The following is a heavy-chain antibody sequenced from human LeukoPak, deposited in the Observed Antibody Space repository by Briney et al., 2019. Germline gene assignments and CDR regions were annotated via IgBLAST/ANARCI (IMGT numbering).Heavy chain of an antibody. CDR3: ARLRAAAGGNWFDP. V-gene: IGHV4-39*01. Sequence: SETLSLTCTVSGGSISRSSYYWGGIRQPPGKGLEWIGSIYYSGSTYYNPSLKSRVTISVDTSKNQFSLKLSSVTAADTAVYYCARLRAAAGGNWFDPWGQGTLVTVSS. CDR1: GGSISRSSYY. D-gene: IGHD6-13*01. J-gene: IGHJ5*02. CDR2: IYYSGST.